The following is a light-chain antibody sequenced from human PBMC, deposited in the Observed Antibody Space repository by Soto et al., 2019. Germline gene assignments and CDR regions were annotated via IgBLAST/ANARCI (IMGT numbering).Light chain of an antibody. CDR2: DVS. V-gene: IGLV2-14*01. CDR1: SSDVGGYNY. Sequence: QSALTQPASVSGSPGQSITISCTGTSSDVGGYNYVSWYQQHPGKAPKLMIYDVSNRPSGVSNRFSGSKSGNTASLTISGLPAEDEADYYCSSYTSSSTVVFGVGTKLTVL. J-gene: IGLJ2*01. CDR3: SSYTSSSTVV.